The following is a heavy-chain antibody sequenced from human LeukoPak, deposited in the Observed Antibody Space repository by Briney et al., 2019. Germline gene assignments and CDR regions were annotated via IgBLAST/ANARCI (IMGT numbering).Heavy chain of an antibody. Sequence: SETLSLTCTVSGGSISSNYWSWNRQPPGKGLEWIGYIYYSGSTNYTPSLKSRVTISVDTSKNRFSLKLSSVTAADTAVYYCAREVDYYDSSGYYRYFDYWGQGTLVTVSS. J-gene: IGHJ4*02. CDR3: AREVDYYDSSGYYRYFDY. D-gene: IGHD3-22*01. CDR1: GGSISSNY. CDR2: IYYSGST. V-gene: IGHV4-59*01.